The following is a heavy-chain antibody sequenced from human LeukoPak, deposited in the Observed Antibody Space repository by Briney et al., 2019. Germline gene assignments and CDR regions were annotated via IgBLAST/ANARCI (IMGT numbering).Heavy chain of an antibody. CDR1: GFTFSSYG. Sequence: QSGGSLRLSCAASGFTFSSYGMHWVRQAPGKGLEWVAVIWYDGSNKYYADSVKGRFTISRDNSKNTLYLQMNSLRAEDTAVYYCARVNYYDSSGPIDYWGQGTLVTVSS. V-gene: IGHV3-33*01. CDR2: IWYDGSNK. J-gene: IGHJ4*02. D-gene: IGHD3-22*01. CDR3: ARVNYYDSSGPIDY.